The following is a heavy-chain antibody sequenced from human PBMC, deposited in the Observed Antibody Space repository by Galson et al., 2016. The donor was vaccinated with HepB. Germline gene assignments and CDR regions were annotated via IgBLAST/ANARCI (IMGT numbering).Heavy chain of an antibody. D-gene: IGHD3-3*01. CDR1: GYTFTGYF. J-gene: IGHJ6*02. CDR2: ILPNSGGT. Sequence: SVKVSCKASGYTFTGYFIHWVRQAPGQGLEWVGRILPNSGGTNYAQTFQGRVTMTRDTSISAAFLELSRLRSDDTAVYYCARSVYNFWSGCMDVWGQGTTITVSS. CDR3: ARSVYNFWSGCMDV. V-gene: IGHV1-2*06.